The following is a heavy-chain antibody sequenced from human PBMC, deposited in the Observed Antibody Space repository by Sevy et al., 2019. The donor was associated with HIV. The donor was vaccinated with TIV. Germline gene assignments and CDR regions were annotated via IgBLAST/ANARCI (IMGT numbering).Heavy chain of an antibody. CDR3: ARARGPIVATIRGDYFDY. V-gene: IGHV4-30-4*01. Sequence: SETLSLTCTVSGGSISSGDYYWSWIRQPPGKGLEWIGYIYYSGSTYYNPSLKSRVTISVDTSKNQFSLRLSSVTAAETAVYYCARARGPIVATIRGDYFDYWGQGTLVTVSS. D-gene: IGHD5-12*01. J-gene: IGHJ4*02. CDR2: IYYSGST. CDR1: GGSISSGDYY.